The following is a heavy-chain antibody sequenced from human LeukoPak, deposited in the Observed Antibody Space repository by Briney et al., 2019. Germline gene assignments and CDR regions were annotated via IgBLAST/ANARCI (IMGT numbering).Heavy chain of an antibody. CDR1: GVSISSSNSY. CDR2: IYCGNT. Sequence: SETLSLTCTVSGVSISSSNSYWGWIRQPPGKGLEWIGSIYCGNTYYNASLKSQVSISIDTSKNQFSLRLTSVTAADTAVYYCARTTEGGYTYGYFYYYYMDVWGKGTTVTISS. J-gene: IGHJ6*03. V-gene: IGHV4-39*01. D-gene: IGHD5-18*01. CDR3: ARTTEGGYTYGYFYYYYMDV.